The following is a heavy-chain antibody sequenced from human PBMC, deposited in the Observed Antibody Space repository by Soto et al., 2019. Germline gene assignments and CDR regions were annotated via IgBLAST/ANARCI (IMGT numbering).Heavy chain of an antibody. J-gene: IGHJ4*02. Sequence: EVQLLESGGGLVQPGGSLRLSCAASGFTFSSFAMTWVRQAPGKGLEWVSSISGSGTSLFFADSVKGRFTILRDNSKNMLQLQMDSLRAEDTAVYYCAKGRGLPHVGVDFWGQGTLVTV. CDR1: GFTFSSFA. D-gene: IGHD3-16*01. V-gene: IGHV3-23*01. CDR2: ISGSGTSL. CDR3: AKGRGLPHVGVDF.